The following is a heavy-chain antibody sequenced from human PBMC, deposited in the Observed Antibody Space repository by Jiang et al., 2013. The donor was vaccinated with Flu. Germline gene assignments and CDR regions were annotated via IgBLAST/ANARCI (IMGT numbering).Heavy chain of an antibody. J-gene: IGHJ4*02. V-gene: IGHV2-70*11. CDR2: IDWDDDK. Sequence: TLTLTCTFSGFSLSTSGMCVSWIRQPPGKALEWLARIDWDDDKYYSTSLKTRLTISKDTSKNQVVLIMTNMDPVDTATYYCARTTTVTPHFDYWGPGTLVTVSS. D-gene: IGHD4-17*01. CDR3: ARTTTVTPHFDY. CDR1: GFSLSTSGMC.